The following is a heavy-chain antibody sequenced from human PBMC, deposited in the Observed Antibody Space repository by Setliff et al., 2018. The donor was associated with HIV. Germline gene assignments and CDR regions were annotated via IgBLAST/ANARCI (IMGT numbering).Heavy chain of an antibody. Sequence: PSETLSLTCAVSGGSISSSSYYWGWIRQPPGKGLEWIGYIYYSGSAYYNPSLKSRLTMSVDTSKNQFSLKLSSVTAADTAVFYCARASTGYSSIWYRNGLTYYNYMDVWGRGTKVTVSS. V-gene: IGHV4-39*07. D-gene: IGHD6-13*01. CDR3: ARASTGYSSIWYRNGLTYYNYMDV. J-gene: IGHJ6*03. CDR2: IYYSGSA. CDR1: GGSISSSSYY.